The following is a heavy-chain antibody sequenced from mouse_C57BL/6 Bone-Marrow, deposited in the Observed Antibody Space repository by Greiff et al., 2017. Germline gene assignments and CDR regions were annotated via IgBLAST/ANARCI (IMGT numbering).Heavy chain of an antibody. CDR3: ARRGYSKAWFAY. Sequence: EVQLQQSGPELVKPGASVKISCKASGYSFTDYNMHWVKQSTGKSLEWIGVINPNYGTTSYNQKFKGKATLTVDQSSSTAYMQLNSLTSEDSAVYDCARRGYSKAWFAYWGQGTLLTVSA. CDR1: GYSFTDYN. J-gene: IGHJ3*01. CDR2: INPNYGTT. V-gene: IGHV1-39*01. D-gene: IGHD2-5*01.